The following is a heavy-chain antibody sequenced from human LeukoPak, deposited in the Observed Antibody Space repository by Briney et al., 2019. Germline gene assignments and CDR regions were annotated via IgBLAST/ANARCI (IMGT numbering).Heavy chain of an antibody. CDR2: ISYDGSDK. Sequence: GRSLRLSCAASGFTFNNYAMHWVRQAPGKGLEWVALISYDGSDKYYANSVKGRFTISRDNSDNTLYLQVNSLRAEDTAVYYCAPTGKVTVGLGYWGQGTLVTVSS. D-gene: IGHD2-21*02. CDR1: GFTFNNYA. V-gene: IGHV3-30-3*01. J-gene: IGHJ4*02. CDR3: APTGKVTVGLGY.